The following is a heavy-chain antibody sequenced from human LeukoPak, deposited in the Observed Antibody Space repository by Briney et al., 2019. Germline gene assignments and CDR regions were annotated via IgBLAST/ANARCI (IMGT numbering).Heavy chain of an antibody. CDR1: GFIFSNYW. V-gene: IGHV3-30*02. Sequence: PGGSLRLSCVTSGFIFSNYWMSRVRQAPGKGLEWVAFIRYDGSNKYYADSVKGRFTISRDNSKNTLYLQMNSLRAEDTAAYYCAKDSSATFDYWGQGTLVTVSS. J-gene: IGHJ4*02. D-gene: IGHD2-2*01. CDR2: IRYDGSNK. CDR3: AKDSSATFDY.